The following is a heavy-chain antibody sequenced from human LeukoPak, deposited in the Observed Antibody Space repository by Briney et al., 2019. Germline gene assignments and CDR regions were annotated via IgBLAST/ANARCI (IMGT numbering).Heavy chain of an antibody. CDR3: ARAQHIVVVPAADNWFDP. Sequence: SEALSLTRVVYGGSLSGYYWSGIRQPPGRGVEWVGEIYHRGSTNYNPSLKSRVTISVDTSKNQFSLKLSSVTAADTAVYYCARAQHIVVVPAADNWFDPWGQGTLVTVSS. V-gene: IGHV4-34*01. D-gene: IGHD2-2*01. CDR1: GGSLSGYY. CDR2: IYHRGST. J-gene: IGHJ5*02.